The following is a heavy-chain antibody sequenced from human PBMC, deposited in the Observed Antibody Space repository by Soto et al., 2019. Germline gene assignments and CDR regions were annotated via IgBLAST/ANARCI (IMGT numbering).Heavy chain of an antibody. CDR3: ARGIDYKDYYYFYGMDV. J-gene: IGHJ6*02. V-gene: IGHV6-1*01. Sequence: PSQTLSLTCAISGDSVSSNSAAWNWIRQSPSRGLEWLGRTYYRFKWYNDYAVSVKSRITINPDTSKNQFSLQLNSVTPEDTAVYYCARGIDYKDYYYFYGMDVWGQGTTVTVSS. CDR2: TYYRFKWYN. CDR1: GDSVSSNSAA. D-gene: IGHD4-4*01.